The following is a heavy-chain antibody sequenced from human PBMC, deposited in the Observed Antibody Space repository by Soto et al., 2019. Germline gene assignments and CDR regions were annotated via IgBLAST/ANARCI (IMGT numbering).Heavy chain of an antibody. Sequence: LRLSCAASGFTFSSYSMNWVRQAPWKGLEWVSSISSSSSYIYYADSVKGRFTISRDNAKNSLYLQMNSLRAEDTAVYYCARGGYCSSTSCYAWFDPWGQGTLVTVYS. CDR2: ISSSSSYI. D-gene: IGHD2-2*01. V-gene: IGHV3-21*01. J-gene: IGHJ5*02. CDR1: GFTFSSYS. CDR3: ARGGYCSSTSCYAWFDP.